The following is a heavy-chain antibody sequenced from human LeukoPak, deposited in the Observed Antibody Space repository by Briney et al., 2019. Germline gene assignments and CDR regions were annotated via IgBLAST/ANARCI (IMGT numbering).Heavy chain of an antibody. V-gene: IGHV1-24*01. CDR3: ARDSSIVVVPAARGDGMDV. Sequence: GASVKVSCKVSGYTLTELSMHWVRQAPGKGLEWMGGFDPEDGETIYAQKFQGRVTMTRDTSTSTVYMELSSLRSEDTAVYYCARDSSIVVVPAARGDGMDVWGQGTTVTVSS. J-gene: IGHJ6*02. D-gene: IGHD2-2*01. CDR1: GYTLTELS. CDR2: FDPEDGET.